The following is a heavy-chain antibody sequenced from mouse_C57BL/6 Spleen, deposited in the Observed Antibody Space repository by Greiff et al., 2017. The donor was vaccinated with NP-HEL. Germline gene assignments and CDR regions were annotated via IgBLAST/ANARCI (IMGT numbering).Heavy chain of an antibody. Sequence: QVQLKQSGAELVRPGTSVKVSCKASGYAFTNYLIEWVKQRPGQGLEWIGVINPGSGGTNYNEKFKGKATLTADKSSSTAYMQLSSLTSEDSAVYFCARGGLRLYAMDYWGQGTSVTVSS. CDR3: ARGGLRLYAMDY. J-gene: IGHJ4*01. D-gene: IGHD1-2*01. V-gene: IGHV1-54*01. CDR2: INPGSGGT. CDR1: GYAFTNYL.